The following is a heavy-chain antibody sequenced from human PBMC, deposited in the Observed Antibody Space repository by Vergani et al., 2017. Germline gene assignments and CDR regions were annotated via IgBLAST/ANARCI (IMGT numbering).Heavy chain of an antibody. J-gene: IGHJ4*02. CDR1: GDSVSSNSAT. V-gene: IGHV6-1*01. D-gene: IGHD3-10*01. CDR2: TYYRSKWYT. Sequence: QVQLQQSGPGLVKPSQTLSLTCAISGDSVSSNSATWIWIRQSPSRGLEWLGRTYYRSKWYTDDAVSVKSRITINPDTSKNQFSLQLNFVAPEDTAVYYCARGGGEIDYWGQGTLVTVSS. CDR3: ARGGGEIDY.